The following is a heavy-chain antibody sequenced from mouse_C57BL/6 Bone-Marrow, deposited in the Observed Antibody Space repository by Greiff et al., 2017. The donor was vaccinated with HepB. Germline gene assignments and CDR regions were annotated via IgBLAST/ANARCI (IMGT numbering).Heavy chain of an antibody. CDR1: GYTFTDYN. D-gene: IGHD3-2*02. J-gene: IGHJ2*01. Sequence: EVQLQQSGPELVKPGASVKIPCKASGYTFTDYNMDWVKQSHGKSLEWIGDINPNNGGTIYNQKFKGKATLTVDKSSSTAYMELRSLTSEDTAVYYCARGRTAQASYYFDYWGQGTTLTVSS. CDR3: ARGRTAQASYYFDY. V-gene: IGHV1-18*01. CDR2: INPNNGGT.